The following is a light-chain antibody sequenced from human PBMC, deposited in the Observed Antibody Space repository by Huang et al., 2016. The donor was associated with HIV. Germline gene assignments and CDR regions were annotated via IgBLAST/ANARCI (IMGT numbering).Light chain of an antibody. V-gene: IGKV1-39*01. CDR3: QQSYNTPQT. CDR1: QSISSY. CDR2: AAS. J-gene: IGKJ1*01. Sequence: DIQMTQSPSSLSASVGDRVTITCRTSQSISSYLNWYQQKPGKAPKLLRYAASSLQSGVPSRYSGSGSGTDFTLTISSLQPEDFATYYCQQSYNTPQTSGQGTKVEIK.